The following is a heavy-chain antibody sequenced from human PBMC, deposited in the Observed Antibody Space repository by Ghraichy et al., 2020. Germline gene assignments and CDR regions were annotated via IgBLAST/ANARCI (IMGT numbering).Heavy chain of an antibody. CDR1: GFTFSNAW. J-gene: IGHJ4*02. D-gene: IGHD3-3*01. CDR3: TTSLYYDFWSGYSGFDY. V-gene: IGHV3-15*01. CDR2: IKSKTDGGTT. Sequence: GGSLRLSCAASGFTFSNAWMSWVRQAPGKGLEWVGRIKSKTDGGTTDYAAPMKGRFTISRDDSKNTLYLQMNSLKTEDTAVYYCTTSLYYDFWSGYSGFDYWGQGTLVTVSS.